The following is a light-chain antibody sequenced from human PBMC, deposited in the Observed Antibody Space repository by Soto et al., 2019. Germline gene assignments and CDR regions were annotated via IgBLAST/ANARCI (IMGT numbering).Light chain of an antibody. V-gene: IGKV3-20*01. Sequence: EIVLTQSPATLSLSPGETATLSCRASQSVRNYLAWYQQKPGQAPRLLIYDASNRATGIPDRFSGSGSGTDFTLTISKLEPEDFAVYHCQQYGGSPRTFGQGTKVDIK. CDR2: DAS. CDR3: QQYGGSPRT. J-gene: IGKJ1*01. CDR1: QSVRNY.